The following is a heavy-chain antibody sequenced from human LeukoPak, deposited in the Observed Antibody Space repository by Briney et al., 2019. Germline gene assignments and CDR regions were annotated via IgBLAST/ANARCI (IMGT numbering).Heavy chain of an antibody. CDR2: IRYDGSNK. D-gene: IGHD3-10*01. CDR1: GFTFSSYG. CDR3: ARDIYGSGPYYFDY. V-gene: IGHV3-30*02. Sequence: GGSLRLSCAASGFTFSSYGMHWVRHAPGKGLERVAFIRYDGSNKYYADSVKGRFTISRDNSKNTLYLQMNSLRAEDTAVYYCARDIYGSGPYYFDYWGQGTLVTVSS. J-gene: IGHJ4*02.